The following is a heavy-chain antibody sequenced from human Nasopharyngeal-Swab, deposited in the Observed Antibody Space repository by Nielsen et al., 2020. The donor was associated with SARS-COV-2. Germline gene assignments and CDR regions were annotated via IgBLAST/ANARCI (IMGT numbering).Heavy chain of an antibody. V-gene: IGHV4-59*12. J-gene: IGHJ6*03. D-gene: IGHD3-22*01. CDR3: ASGGSGSNYYMDV. CDR1: GGSISSYY. Sequence: SDTLSLTCTVSGGSISSYYWTWIRLSPGKGLDWIGNIYSSGSTYFNPSLKGRVTISLDTSKNQFSLRLYSVTAADTAVYYCASGGSGSNYYMDVWGKGTTVTVSS. CDR2: IYSSGST.